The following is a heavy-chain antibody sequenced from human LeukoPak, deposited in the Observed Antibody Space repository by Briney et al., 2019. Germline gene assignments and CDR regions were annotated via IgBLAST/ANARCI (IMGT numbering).Heavy chain of an antibody. Sequence: SGGSLRLSCAASGLTVNNYYMTWVRQAPGKGLECVSILYSGGMTYYADSVKGRFTTSTDNSKNTLNLQMNSLRAEDTAIYYCARMFGGNYYGYYFDYWGQGSMLTVSS. J-gene: IGHJ4*02. CDR2: LYSGGMT. CDR1: GLTVNNYY. CDR3: ARMFGGNYYGYYFDY. V-gene: IGHV3-53*01. D-gene: IGHD1-26*01.